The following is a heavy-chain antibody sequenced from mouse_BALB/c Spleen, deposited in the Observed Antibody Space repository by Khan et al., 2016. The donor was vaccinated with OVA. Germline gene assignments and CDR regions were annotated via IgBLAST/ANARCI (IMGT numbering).Heavy chain of an antibody. CDR3: AMSNYYSSRLCAMHY. V-gene: IGHV1S41*01. CDR1: GYTFTSYW. J-gene: IGHJ4*01. Sequence: DLVKPGASVRLSCQASGYTFTSYWINWIKQRPGQGLEWIGRIAPGSGSTSYNEMFKGTATLPVDTSSSTAYIQLSNLSSEDSAVYFCAMSNYYSSRLCAMHYWGQGTSGTGSS. D-gene: IGHD1-1*01. CDR2: IAPGSGST.